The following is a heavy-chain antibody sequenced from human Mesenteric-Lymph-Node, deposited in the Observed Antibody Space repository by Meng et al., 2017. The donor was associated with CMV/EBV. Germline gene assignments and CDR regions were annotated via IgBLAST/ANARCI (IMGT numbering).Heavy chain of an antibody. Sequence: LSLTCAASGFTFGSYWMSWVRQAPGKGLEWVANIKQDGSEKYLVDSVKGRFTISRDNAKNSLFLQMNSLRAEDTAVYYCARDRDRGISNYFDYWGQGTLVTVSS. CDR2: IKQDGSEK. D-gene: IGHD3-16*01. V-gene: IGHV3-7*01. CDR3: ARDRDRGISNYFDY. CDR1: GFTFGSYW. J-gene: IGHJ4*02.